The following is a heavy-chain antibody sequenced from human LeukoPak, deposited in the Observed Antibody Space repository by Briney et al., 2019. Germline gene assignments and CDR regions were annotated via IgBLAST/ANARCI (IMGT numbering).Heavy chain of an antibody. V-gene: IGHV1-69*01. J-gene: IGHJ6*02. D-gene: IGHD2-15*01. CDR2: IIPIFGTA. CDR3: ASPVVVVAATNYYYGMDV. CDR1: GGTFSSYA. Sequence: SVKVSCKASGGTFSSYAISWVRQAPGQGLEWMGGIIPIFGTANYAQKFQGRVTITADESTSTAYMELSSLRSEDTAVYYCASPVVVVAATNYYYGMDVWGQGTTVTVSS.